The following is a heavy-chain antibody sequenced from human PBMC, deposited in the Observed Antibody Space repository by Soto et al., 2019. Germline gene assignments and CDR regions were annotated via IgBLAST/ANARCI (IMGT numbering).Heavy chain of an antibody. D-gene: IGHD2-21*01. J-gene: IGHJ4*02. CDR3: IVRYPYYFDY. Sequence: EVQLVESGGGLVKPGGSLRLSCAASGFTFSNAWMNWVRQAPGKGLEWVGRIKSKTDGGTTDYGAPVKCRFTISRDDSKNTLYLQMNSLKTEDTSVYYCIVRYPYYFDYWGQGTLVTVSS. V-gene: IGHV3-15*07. CDR1: GFTFSNAW. CDR2: IKSKTDGGTT.